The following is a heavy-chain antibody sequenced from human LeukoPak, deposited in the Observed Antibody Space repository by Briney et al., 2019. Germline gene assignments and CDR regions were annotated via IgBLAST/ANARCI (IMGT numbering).Heavy chain of an antibody. CDR3: AHLNYDVWFGDSDPRVDP. Sequence: SGPTLVNPTQTLTLTCTFSGVSLSTSGVGVGWIRQPPGKALEWLALIYWNDDKRYSPSLMSSLTITKDTSKNKAVITMTNMNPVDTATYYCAHLNYDVWFGDSDPRVDPWGQGTLVTVSS. CDR1: GVSLSTSGVG. V-gene: IGHV2-5*01. D-gene: IGHD3-10*01. CDR2: IYWNDDK. J-gene: IGHJ5*02.